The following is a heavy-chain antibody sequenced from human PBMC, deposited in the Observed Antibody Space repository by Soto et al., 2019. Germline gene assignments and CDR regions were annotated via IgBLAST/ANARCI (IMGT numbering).Heavy chain of an antibody. D-gene: IGHD2-15*01. V-gene: IGHV3-23*01. Sequence: PGGSLRLSCAASGFTFSSYAMSWVRQAPGKGLEWVSAISGSGGSTYYADSVKGRFTISRDNSKNTLYLQMNSLRAEDTAVYYCAKPRENSHASGGNGPGRLDYFDYWGQGTLVTVSS. CDR3: AKPRENSHASGGNGPGRLDYFDY. CDR2: ISGSGGST. J-gene: IGHJ4*02. CDR1: GFTFSSYA.